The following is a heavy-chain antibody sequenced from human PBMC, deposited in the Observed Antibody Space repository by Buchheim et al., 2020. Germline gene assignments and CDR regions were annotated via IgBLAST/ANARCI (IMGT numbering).Heavy chain of an antibody. Sequence: QLQLQESGPGLVKPSETLSLTCTVSGGSISSSSYYWGWLRQPPGKGLEWIGSIYYSGSTYYNPSLKSRVTISVDTSKNQFFLKLSSVTAADTAVYYCARIHFLEWSFTFDYWGQGTL. J-gene: IGHJ4*02. D-gene: IGHD3-3*01. V-gene: IGHV4-39*01. CDR1: GGSISSSSYY. CDR2: IYYSGST. CDR3: ARIHFLEWSFTFDY.